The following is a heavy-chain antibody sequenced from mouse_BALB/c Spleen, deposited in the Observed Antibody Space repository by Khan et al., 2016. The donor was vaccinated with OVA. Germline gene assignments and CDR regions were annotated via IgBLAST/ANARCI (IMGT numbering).Heavy chain of an antibody. CDR2: VSTGGSYT. D-gene: IGHD1-1*01. V-gene: IGHV5-6*01. CDR1: GFTFSTYG. CDR3: ARLAYYYDSEGFAY. Sequence: EVKLVESGGDLVKPGGSLKLSCAASGFTFSTYGMSWVRQTPDKRLEWVATVSTGGSYTYYPASVKGRFTISRDNAKNTLYLQMSSLKSEDTAIFYCARLAYYYDSEGFAYWGQGTLVTVSA. J-gene: IGHJ3*01.